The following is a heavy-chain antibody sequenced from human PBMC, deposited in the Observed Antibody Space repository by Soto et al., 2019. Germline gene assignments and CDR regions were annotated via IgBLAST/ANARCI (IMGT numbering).Heavy chain of an antibody. D-gene: IGHD3-10*01. Sequence: ASVKVSCKASGYTFTGYYMHWVRQAPGQGLEWMGWINPNSGGTNYAQKFQGWVTMTRDTSISTAYMELSRLRSDDTAVYYCARAGAGNYYGSGSYYNGQPDAFDIWGQGTMVTVSS. CDR3: ARAGAGNYYGSGSYYNGQPDAFDI. V-gene: IGHV1-2*04. CDR2: INPNSGGT. CDR1: GYTFTGYY. J-gene: IGHJ3*02.